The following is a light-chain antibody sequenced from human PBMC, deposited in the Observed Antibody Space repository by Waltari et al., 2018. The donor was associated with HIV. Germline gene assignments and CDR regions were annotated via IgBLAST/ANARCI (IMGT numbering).Light chain of an antibody. CDR1: QNVSTY. CDR2: ASS. CDR3: QQTHTTPHT. Sequence: DIQMTQSPSSLSASVGDGVTITCLASQNVSTYLNWYQQKPGKAPKLVIYASSGLQSGVPSSFRGSGSGTDFTLTISSLQSEDFATYYCQQTHTTPHTFGQGTKLQIK. J-gene: IGKJ2*01. V-gene: IGKV1-39*01.